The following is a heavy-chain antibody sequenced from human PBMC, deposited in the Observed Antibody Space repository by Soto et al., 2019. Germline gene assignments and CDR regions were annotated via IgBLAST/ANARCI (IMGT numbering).Heavy chain of an antibody. CDR3: ARIWLDFVVVRIPSA. CDR1: GSTSITYA. CDR2: ISYDGSTE. J-gene: IGHJ5*01. D-gene: IGHD2-15*01. V-gene: IGHV3-30-3*01. Sequence: QVQLVESGGGVVQPGRSLRLSCAASGSTSITYAMNGARRAPGKGLEWVSVISYDGSTEYYADSVRGRFTISRDNSKNTLYLQMNSLRAEDTAVYYCARIWLDFVVVRIPSAWG.